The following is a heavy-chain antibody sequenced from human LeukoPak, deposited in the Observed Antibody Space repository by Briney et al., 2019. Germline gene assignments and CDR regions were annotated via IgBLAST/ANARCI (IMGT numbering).Heavy chain of an antibody. CDR2: ISYDGSNK. V-gene: IGHV3-30*04. Sequence: PGGSLRLSCAASGFTLSSYEMNWVRQAPGKGLEWVAVISYDGSNKYYADSVKGRFTISRDNSKNTLYLQMNSLRAEDTAVYYCAREGAERVIFKYGMDVWGQGTTVTVSS. J-gene: IGHJ6*02. CDR1: GFTLSSYE. D-gene: IGHD4/OR15-4a*01. CDR3: AREGAERVIFKYGMDV.